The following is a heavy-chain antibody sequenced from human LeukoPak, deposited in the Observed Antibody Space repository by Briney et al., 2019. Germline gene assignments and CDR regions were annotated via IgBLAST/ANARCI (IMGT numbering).Heavy chain of an antibody. CDR1: GFTFSSFW. J-gene: IGHJ4*02. CDR3: ARDPGSSSFDY. D-gene: IGHD6-13*01. V-gene: IGHV3-7*01. Sequence: QPGGSLRLSCVASGFTFSSFWMSWVRQAPGKGLEFVANIDQDGSVRNYVDSVKGRFIISRDNAKNSLYLQMGSLRAEDTAVYFCARDPGSSSFDYWGLGTPVTVSS. CDR2: IDQDGSVR.